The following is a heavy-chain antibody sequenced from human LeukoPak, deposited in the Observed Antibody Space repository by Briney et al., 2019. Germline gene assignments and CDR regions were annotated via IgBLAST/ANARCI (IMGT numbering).Heavy chain of an antibody. J-gene: IGHJ4*02. V-gene: IGHV3-21*01. Sequence: PGGSLRLSCAASGFTFSSYSMNWVRQAPGKWLEWVSSISSSSSYIYYADSVKGRFTISRDNAKNSLYLQMTSLRAEDTAVYYCARDHYDSSGYYPPDFDYWGQGTLVTVSS. CDR3: ARDHYDSSGYYPPDFDY. D-gene: IGHD3-22*01. CDR2: ISSSSSYI. CDR1: GFTFSSYS.